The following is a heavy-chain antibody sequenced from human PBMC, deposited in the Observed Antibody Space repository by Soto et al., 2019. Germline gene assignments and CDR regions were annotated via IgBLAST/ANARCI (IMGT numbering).Heavy chain of an antibody. CDR1: GGSISSGGYS. J-gene: IGHJ3*02. V-gene: IGHV4-30-2*01. CDR2: IYHSGST. CDR3: ARAHGSGWGAFDI. D-gene: IGHD3-10*01. Sequence: QLQLQESGSGLVKPSQTLSLTCAVSGGSISSGGYSWSWIRQPPGKGLEWIGYIYHSGSTYHNPSLQSRVTISVDRSKNQFSLKLSSVTAADTAVYYCARAHGSGWGAFDIWGQGTMVTVSS.